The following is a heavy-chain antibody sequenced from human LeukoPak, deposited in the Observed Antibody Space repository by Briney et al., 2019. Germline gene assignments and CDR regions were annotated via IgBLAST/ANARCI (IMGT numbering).Heavy chain of an antibody. D-gene: IGHD2/OR15-2a*01. V-gene: IGHV3-30*02. Sequence: PGGSLRLSCETSGFTFSHYGIHWVRQVPGMGLEWVAFIKYDGSKIYYAESVQGRFTISRDNSKSNLFLQMTRTRPQDTAVYYCATDGIPSATALANWGQGTLVTVSS. CDR3: ATDGIPSATALAN. J-gene: IGHJ4*02. CDR1: GFTFSHYG. CDR2: IKYDGSKI.